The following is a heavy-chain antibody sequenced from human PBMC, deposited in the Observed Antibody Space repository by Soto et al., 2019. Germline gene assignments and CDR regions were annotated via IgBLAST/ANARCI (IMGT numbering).Heavy chain of an antibody. CDR3: ARGGPYCSSVSCHTWFDP. J-gene: IGHJ5*02. D-gene: IGHD2-2*01. CDR2: MYDSGSP. CDR1: GGSISSGRYY. Sequence: TLSLTCTVSGGSISSGRYYWSWIRQHPGKGLEWIGYMYDSGSPHYNPSLKSRVTIPEDTSKNQFSLKLSSVTAADTAVYYCARGGPYCSSVSCHTWFDPWGQGTLGTSPQ. V-gene: IGHV4-31*02.